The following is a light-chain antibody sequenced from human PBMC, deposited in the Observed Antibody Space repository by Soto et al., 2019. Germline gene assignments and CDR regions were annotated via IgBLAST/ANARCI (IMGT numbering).Light chain of an antibody. CDR2: SDT. CDR3: QVWDSGSAHVV. CDR1: DIGSKG. V-gene: IGLV3-21*01. Sequence: SYELTQPPSVSVAPGKTASISCGGHDIGSKGVHWYQQKPGQAPVLVIYSDTDLPPVITERFSGSNSANLATLTISRVEAGDEADYYCQVWDSGSAHVVFGGGTQLTVL. J-gene: IGLJ2*01.